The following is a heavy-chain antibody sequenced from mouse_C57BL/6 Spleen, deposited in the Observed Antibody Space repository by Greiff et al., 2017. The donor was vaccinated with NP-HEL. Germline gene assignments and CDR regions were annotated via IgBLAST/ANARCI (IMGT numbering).Heavy chain of an antibody. CDR1: GYAFSSYW. V-gene: IGHV1-80*01. CDR3: ARSWQPDYFDY. J-gene: IGHJ2*01. D-gene: IGHD6-1*01. Sequence: QVQLQQSGAELVKPGASVKISCKASGYAFSSYWMNWVKQRPGKGLEWIGQIYPGDGDTNYNGKFKGKATLTADKSSSTAYMQLSSLTSEDSAVYFCARSWQPDYFDYWGQGTTLTVSS. CDR2: IYPGDGDT.